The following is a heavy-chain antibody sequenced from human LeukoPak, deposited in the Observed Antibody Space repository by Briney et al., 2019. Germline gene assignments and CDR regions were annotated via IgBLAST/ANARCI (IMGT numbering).Heavy chain of an antibody. J-gene: IGHJ4*02. CDR2: ISGSGGST. D-gene: IGHD3-9*01. CDR1: GFTFSSYA. Sequence: PGGSLRLSCAASGFTFSSYAMSWVRQAPGKGLEWVSAISGSGGSTYYADSVKGRFTISRDNSKNTLYLQMNSLRAEDTAVYYCAKPRSSFGSLVTSYFDYWGQGTLVTVSS. CDR3: AKPRSSFGSLVTSYFDY. V-gene: IGHV3-23*01.